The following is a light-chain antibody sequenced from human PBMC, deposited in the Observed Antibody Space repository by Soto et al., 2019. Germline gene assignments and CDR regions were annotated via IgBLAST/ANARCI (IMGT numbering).Light chain of an antibody. CDR3: QQYGTSPPMYT. Sequence: EIVLTQSPGTLSLSPVERATLSCRASQSFSGNYLAWYQQKPGQAPRLLIYGVSSRATGIPDRFSGSGSGTDCTLSISILEPEDFAVYYCQQYGTSPPMYTFGQGTKLEIK. J-gene: IGKJ2*01. CDR2: GVS. V-gene: IGKV3-20*01. CDR1: QSFSGNY.